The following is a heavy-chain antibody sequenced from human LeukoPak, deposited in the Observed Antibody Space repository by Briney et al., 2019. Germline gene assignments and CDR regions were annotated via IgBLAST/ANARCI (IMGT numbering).Heavy chain of an antibody. CDR1: GGSISSYY. CDR3: ARGGVLWFGELQNWFDP. V-gene: IGHV4-59*01. Sequence: SETLSLTCTVSGGSISSYYWSWIRQPPGKGLEWIGYIYYSGSTNYNPSLKSRVTISVDTSKNQFSLKLGSVTAADTAVYYCARGGVLWFGELQNWFDPWGQGTLVTVSS. D-gene: IGHD3-10*01. J-gene: IGHJ5*02. CDR2: IYYSGST.